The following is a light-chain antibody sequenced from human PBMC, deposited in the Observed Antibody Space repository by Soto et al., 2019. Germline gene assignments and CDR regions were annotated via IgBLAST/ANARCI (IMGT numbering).Light chain of an antibody. CDR1: SSDVGGYNY. V-gene: IGLV2-14*01. J-gene: IGLJ3*02. CDR3: SSFTSYTTGV. Sequence: QSALTQPASVSGSPGQSITISCTGTSSDVGGYNYVSWYQQHPGKAPKLLIYEVSNRPSGVSDRFSGSKSGNTASLTLSGLQAEDEADYYCSSFTSYTTGVFGGGTKLTVL. CDR2: EVS.